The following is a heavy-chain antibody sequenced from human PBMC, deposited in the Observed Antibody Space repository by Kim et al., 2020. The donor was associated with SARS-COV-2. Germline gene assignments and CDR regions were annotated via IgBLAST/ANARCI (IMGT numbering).Heavy chain of an antibody. D-gene: IGHD3-3*01. CDR3: ARGRYYREVTIFGVVSHYYYYYMDV. Sequence: ASVKVSCKASGYTFTSYDINWVRQATGQGLEWMGWMNPNSGNTGYAQKFRGRVTMTRNTSISTAYMELSSLRSEDTAVYYCARGRYYREVTIFGVVSHYYYYYMDVWGKGTTVTVSS. CDR2: MNPNSGNT. J-gene: IGHJ6*03. V-gene: IGHV1-8*01. CDR1: GYTFTSYD.